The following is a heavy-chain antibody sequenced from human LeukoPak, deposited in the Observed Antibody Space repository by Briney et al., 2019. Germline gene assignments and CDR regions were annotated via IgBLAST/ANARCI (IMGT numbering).Heavy chain of an antibody. V-gene: IGHV3-23*01. CDR3: AKFPPYCSRTSCYVDY. Sequence: GGSLRLSCAASGFSFSSYARSWVRQAPGEGLEWVSAISGSGGSTYYADSVKGRFTISRDNSKNTLYLQMNSLRAEDTAVYYCAKFPPYCSRTSCYVDYWGQGTLVTVSS. J-gene: IGHJ4*02. CDR1: GFSFSSYA. CDR2: ISGSGGST. D-gene: IGHD2-2*01.